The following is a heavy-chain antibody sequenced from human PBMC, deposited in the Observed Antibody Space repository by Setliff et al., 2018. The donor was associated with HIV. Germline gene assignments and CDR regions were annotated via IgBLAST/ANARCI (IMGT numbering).Heavy chain of an antibody. J-gene: IGHJ4*02. D-gene: IGHD2-15*01. Sequence: GGSLRLSCAASGFPFTSFSINWVRQAPGKGLEWVGRTTNKADSYNTNYAASVKGRFIIARDDSKKSLYLQMNSLKIEDTAVYYCVRGLGSEFDYWGQGTLVTVSS. CDR1: GFPFTSFS. CDR3: VRGLGSEFDY. V-gene: IGHV3-72*01. CDR2: TTNKADSYNT.